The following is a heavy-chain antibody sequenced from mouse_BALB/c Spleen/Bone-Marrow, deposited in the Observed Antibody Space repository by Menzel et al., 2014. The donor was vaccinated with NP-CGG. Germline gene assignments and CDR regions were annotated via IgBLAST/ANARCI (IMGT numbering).Heavy chain of an antibody. CDR3: ARSGYYGSSYFDY. Sequence: EVKLMESGPELVKPGASVKISCKASGYSFTGYFMNWVMQSHGKSLEWIGRINPYNGDTFYNQKFKGKATLTVDKSSSTAHKELRSLASEDSAVYYCARSGYYGSSYFDYWGQGTTLTVSS. J-gene: IGHJ2*01. D-gene: IGHD1-1*01. CDR1: GYSFTGYF. V-gene: IGHV1-20*02. CDR2: INPYNGDT.